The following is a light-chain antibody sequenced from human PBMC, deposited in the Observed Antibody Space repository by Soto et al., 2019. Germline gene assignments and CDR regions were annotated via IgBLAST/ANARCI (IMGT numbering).Light chain of an antibody. CDR3: QQYYNWWT. J-gene: IGKJ1*01. CDR1: QTVSIN. V-gene: IGKV3-15*01. CDR2: GAS. Sequence: EIVLTQAPGTLSLSPGEGATLSCWASQTVSINYLAWYQQKPGQAPRLLIYGASTRVTGIPARFSGSGSGTEFTLTISSLQSEDFAVYHCQQYYNWWTFGQGTKVDIK.